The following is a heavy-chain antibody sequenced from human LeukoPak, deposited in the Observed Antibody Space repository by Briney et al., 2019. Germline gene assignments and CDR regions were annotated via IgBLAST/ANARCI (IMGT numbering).Heavy chain of an antibody. CDR1: GFTFFTHP. D-gene: IGHD4-17*01. V-gene: IGHV3-48*03. J-gene: IGHJ4*02. Sequence: GGSLRLSCVTSGFTFFTHPMNWVRQAPGEGLEWVSYISISGSTMYYADSVRGRFTISRDNAKNSVFLQMDSLRADDTAVYYCVRDRFDYALDYWGQGALVTVSS. CDR2: ISISGSTM. CDR3: VRDRFDYALDY.